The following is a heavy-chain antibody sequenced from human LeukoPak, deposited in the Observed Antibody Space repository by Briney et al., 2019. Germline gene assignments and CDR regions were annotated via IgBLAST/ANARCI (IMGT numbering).Heavy chain of an antibody. CDR3: ARDELHDAFDI. D-gene: IGHD1-1*01. V-gene: IGHV1-18*01. Sequence: ASVKVSCKTSGYSFTQSGITWVRQAPGQGLEWMGWISAYNGNTNLAQKFQGRVTMTIDTATSTVYMEVRSLRSDDTAVYYCARDELHDAFDIWGQGTMVTVSS. J-gene: IGHJ3*02. CDR1: GYSFTQSG. CDR2: ISAYNGNT.